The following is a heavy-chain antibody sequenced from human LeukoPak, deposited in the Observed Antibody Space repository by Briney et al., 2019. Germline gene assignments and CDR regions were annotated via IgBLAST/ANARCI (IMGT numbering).Heavy chain of an antibody. CDR1: GGSISTYY. D-gene: IGHD1-26*01. CDR3: AREEALGSGSFDY. J-gene: IGHJ4*02. Sequence: SETLSLTCTVSGGSISTYYWSWIRQPPGKGLEWIGYIYYSGSTNHNPSLKSRVTISVDTSKNQFSLKLGSVTAADTAVYYCAREEALGSGSFDYWGQGTLVTVPS. V-gene: IGHV4-59*01. CDR2: IYYSGST.